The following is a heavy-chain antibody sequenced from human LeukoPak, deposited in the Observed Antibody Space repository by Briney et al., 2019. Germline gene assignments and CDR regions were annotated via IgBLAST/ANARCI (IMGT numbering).Heavy chain of an antibody. CDR1: NASIISSSYY. CDR2: IYYRGRT. CDR3: ARQKILDDNYDSSGYYVDQ. V-gene: IGHV4-39*01. D-gene: IGHD3-22*01. J-gene: IGHJ4*02. Sequence: SETLSLTCSVSNASIISSSYYWGWIRQPPGTGLEWIGSIYYRGRTYYNPSLKIRVTISADTSKNQFSLNLNSATASDTAVYYCARQKILDDNYDSSGYYVDQWGQGSLVTVSS.